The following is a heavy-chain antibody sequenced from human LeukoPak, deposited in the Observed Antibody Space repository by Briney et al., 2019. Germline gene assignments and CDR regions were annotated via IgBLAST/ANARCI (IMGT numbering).Heavy chain of an antibody. CDR1: GFTFSSYG. Sequence: PGGSLRLSCAASGFTFSSYGMHWVRQAPGKGLEWVAFIRYDGSNKYYADSVKGRFTISRDNSKNTLYLQMNSLRAEDTAVYYCAEDQLVLAGFDYWGQGTLVTVSS. D-gene: IGHD3-3*02. V-gene: IGHV3-30*02. J-gene: IGHJ4*02. CDR2: IRYDGSNK. CDR3: AEDQLVLAGFDY.